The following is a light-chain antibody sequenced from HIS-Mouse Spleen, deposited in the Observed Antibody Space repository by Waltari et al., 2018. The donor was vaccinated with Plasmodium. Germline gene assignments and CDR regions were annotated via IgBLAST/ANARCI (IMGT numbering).Light chain of an antibody. CDR1: QGISSY. CDR3: QQYYSYPFT. J-gene: IGKJ3*01. CDR2: AAS. Sequence: AIRMTQSPSSFSASTGDRVTITCRASQGISSYLAWYQQKPGKAPKLLISAASTLQSGVSSRFSGSGSGTDFTLTISCLQSEDFATYYCQQYYSYPFTFGPGTKVDIK. V-gene: IGKV1-8*01.